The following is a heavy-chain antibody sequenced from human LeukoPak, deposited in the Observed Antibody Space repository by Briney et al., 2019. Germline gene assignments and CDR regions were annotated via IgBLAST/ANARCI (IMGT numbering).Heavy chain of an antibody. CDR3: TTSRQCSSTSCHRDY. Sequence: GGSLRLSCAASGFTFSNAWMSWVRQAPGKGLEWVGRIKSKTDGGTTDYAAPVKGRFTISRDDSKNTLDLQMNSLKTEDTAVYYCTTSRQCSSTSCHRDYWGQGTLVTVSS. CDR1: GFTFSNAW. V-gene: IGHV3-15*01. CDR2: IKSKTDGGTT. J-gene: IGHJ4*02. D-gene: IGHD2-2*02.